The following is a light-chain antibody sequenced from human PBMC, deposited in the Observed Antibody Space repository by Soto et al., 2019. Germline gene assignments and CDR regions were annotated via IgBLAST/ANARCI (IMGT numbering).Light chain of an antibody. CDR3: TSYRSSNPLV. CDR1: SSDVGSYNR. V-gene: IGLV2-18*02. CDR2: EVS. J-gene: IGLJ3*02. Sequence: QSILTQPPSVSGSPGQSVTISCSGTSSDVGSYNRVSWYQQPPGTAPKLIIYEVSYRPSGVPDRFSGSKSGNAASLTISGLQAEDEADFYCTSYRSSNPLVFGGGTQLTVL.